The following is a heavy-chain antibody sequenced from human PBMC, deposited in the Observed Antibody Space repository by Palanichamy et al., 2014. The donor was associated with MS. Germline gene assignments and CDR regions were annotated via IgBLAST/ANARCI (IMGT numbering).Heavy chain of an antibody. CDR3: ARDLHCRGETGSCYSYFDY. CDR2: ISGSGTYT. V-gene: IGHV3-11*06. J-gene: IGHJ4*02. CDR1: GFTFSDYY. D-gene: IGHD2-21*01. Sequence: QVQLVESGGGLVKPGGSLRLSCAASGFTFSDYYMSWIRQAPGKGLEWVSYISGSGTYTHSADSVKGRFTVSRDNARNSVFLQMYSLGAEDTAVYYCARDLHCRGETGSCYSYFDYWGQGTLVTVSS.